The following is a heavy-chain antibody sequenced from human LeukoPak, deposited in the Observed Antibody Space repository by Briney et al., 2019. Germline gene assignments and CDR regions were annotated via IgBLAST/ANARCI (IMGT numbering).Heavy chain of an antibody. Sequence: GSLRLSCAASGFTFSSYGMHWVRQAPGKGLEGVAFIRYDGSNKYYADSVKGRFTISRDNSKNTLCLQMNSLRAEDTAVYYCAKEPTTSFAFDIWGQGTMVTVSS. D-gene: IGHD1-1*01. J-gene: IGHJ3*02. CDR1: GFTFSSYG. V-gene: IGHV3-30*02. CDR3: AKEPTTSFAFDI. CDR2: IRYDGSNK.